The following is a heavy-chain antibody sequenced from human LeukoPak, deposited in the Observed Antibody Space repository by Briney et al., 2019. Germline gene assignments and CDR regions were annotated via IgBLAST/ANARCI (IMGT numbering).Heavy chain of an antibody. Sequence: GGSLRLSCAASGFTVSSNYMSWVRQAPGKGLEWVSVIYSGGSTYYADSVKGRFTISRDNSKNTLYLQMNSLGAEDTAVYYCARVTLWFGFFDYWGQGTLVTVSS. V-gene: IGHV3-66*01. CDR1: GFTVSSNY. J-gene: IGHJ4*02. CDR3: ARVTLWFGFFDY. CDR2: IYSGGST. D-gene: IGHD3-10*01.